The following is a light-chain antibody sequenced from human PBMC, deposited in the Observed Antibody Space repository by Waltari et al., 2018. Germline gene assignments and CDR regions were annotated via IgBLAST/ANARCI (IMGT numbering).Light chain of an antibody. Sequence: QSVLTQPPSASGTPGQRVTISCSGSSSNIGNHIVNWYRQVPGTTPKLLIYRNDQRPSGVPDRFSGSKSGTSASLAISGLRSEDEADYFCAAWDDSLNGHWEFGGGTKLTVL. CDR3: AAWDDSLNGHWE. J-gene: IGLJ2*01. CDR2: RND. V-gene: IGLV1-44*01. CDR1: SSNIGNHI.